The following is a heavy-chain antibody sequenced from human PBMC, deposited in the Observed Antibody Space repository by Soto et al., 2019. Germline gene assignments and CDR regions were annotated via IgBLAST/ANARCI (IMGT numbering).Heavy chain of an antibody. Sequence: SETLSLTCTVSGGSISSYYWSWIRQPPGKGLEWIGYIYYSGSTNYNPSLKSRVTISVDTSKNQFSLKLSSVTAADTAVYYCARGSTGFDAFDIWGQGTMVTV. V-gene: IGHV4-59*01. CDR1: GGSISSYY. CDR2: IYYSGST. CDR3: ARGSTGFDAFDI. J-gene: IGHJ3*02. D-gene: IGHD3-9*01.